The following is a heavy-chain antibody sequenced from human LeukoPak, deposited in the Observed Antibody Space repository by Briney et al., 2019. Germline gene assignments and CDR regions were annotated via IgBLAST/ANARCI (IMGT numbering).Heavy chain of an antibody. D-gene: IGHD1-1*01. Sequence: PSETLSLTCVVNGGIPSGYYWSWIRQPPGKGLEWIGEINHNGRTNYNPSLNSRVTISVEASKNQFSLNVSSVTGADTAVYYCARSSGYAVTTFFDHWGQGALVTVSS. V-gene: IGHV4-34*01. CDR3: ARSSGYAVTTFFDH. CDR2: INHNGRT. J-gene: IGHJ4*02. CDR1: GGIPSGYY.